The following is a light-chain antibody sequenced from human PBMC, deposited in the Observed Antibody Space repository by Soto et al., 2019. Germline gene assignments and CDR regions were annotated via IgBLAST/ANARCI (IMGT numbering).Light chain of an antibody. CDR1: QSVSSSY. V-gene: IGKV3-20*01. Sequence: EIVLTQSPGTLSLSPGERATLSCRASQSVSSSYLAWHQQKPGQAPRILIYGASSRATGIPDRFSGSGSGTDFTLTISRREPEDFAVYYCQQYGSSPPITFGQGTRLEIK. J-gene: IGKJ5*01. CDR2: GAS. CDR3: QQYGSSPPIT.